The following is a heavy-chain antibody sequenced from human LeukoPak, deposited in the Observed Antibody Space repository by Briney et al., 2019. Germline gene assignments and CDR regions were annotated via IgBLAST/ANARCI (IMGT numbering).Heavy chain of an antibody. CDR2: INPNSGGT. CDR3: ARPRVDYYYYYYMDV. CDR1: GYTFTGYY. V-gene: IGHV1-2*02. D-gene: IGHD5/OR15-5a*01. Sequence: GASVKVSCKASGYTFTGYYMHWVRQAPGQGLEWMGWINPNSGGTNYAQKFQGRVTVTRDTSISTAYMELSRLRSDDTAVYYCARPRVDYYYYYYMDVWGKGTTVTVSS. J-gene: IGHJ6*03.